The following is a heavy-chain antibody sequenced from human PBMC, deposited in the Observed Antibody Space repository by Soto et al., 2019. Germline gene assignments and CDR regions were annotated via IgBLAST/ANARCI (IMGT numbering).Heavy chain of an antibody. V-gene: IGHV4-34*01. D-gene: IGHD5-18*01. CDR2: INHSGST. CDR3: ARGQGGYSYPNWFDP. J-gene: IGHJ5*02. Sequence: QVQLQQWGAGLLKPSETLSLTCAVYGGSFSGYYWSWIRQPPGKGLEWIGEINHSGSTNYNPSLKGRVTISVDTSKNQFSLKLGSVTAADTAVYYCARGQGGYSYPNWFDPWGQGTLVTVSS. CDR1: GGSFSGYY.